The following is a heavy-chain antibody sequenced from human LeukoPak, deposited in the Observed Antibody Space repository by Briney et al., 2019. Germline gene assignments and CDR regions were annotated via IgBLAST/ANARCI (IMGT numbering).Heavy chain of an antibody. V-gene: IGHV4-39*07. Sequence: QTSETLSLTCTVSGGSISSSSYYWGWIRQPPGKGLEWIGSIYYSGSTYYNPSLKSRVTISVDTSKNQFSLKLSSVTAADTAVYYCARDRLPGQQLVPKNWFDPWGQGTLVTVSS. J-gene: IGHJ5*02. CDR2: IYYSGST. CDR1: GGSISSSSYY. D-gene: IGHD6-13*01. CDR3: ARDRLPGQQLVPKNWFDP.